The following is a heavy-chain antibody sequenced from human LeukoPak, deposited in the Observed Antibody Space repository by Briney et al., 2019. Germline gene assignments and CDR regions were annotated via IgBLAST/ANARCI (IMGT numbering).Heavy chain of an antibody. V-gene: IGHV3-23*01. CDR2: ISGSGGST. J-gene: IGHJ4*02. CDR1: GFTFSSYA. CDR3: AKSFSTPLWLEHFDY. Sequence: GGSLRLSCAASGFTFSSYAMSWVRQAPGKGLQWVSAISGSGGSTYYADSVKGRFTISRDNSKNTLYLQMNSLRAYDTAVHYCAKSFSTPLWLEHFDYWGQGTLVTVSS. D-gene: IGHD6-19*01.